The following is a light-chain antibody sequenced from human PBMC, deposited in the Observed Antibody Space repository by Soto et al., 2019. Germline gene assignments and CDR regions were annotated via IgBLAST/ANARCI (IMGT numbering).Light chain of an antibody. J-gene: IGKJ2*01. CDR1: QNVGIN. V-gene: IGKV3-15*01. Sequence: EIVMTQSPATLSVSPGERATLSCRASQNVGINLAWYQQKPGQAPRLLIYGASTRATGIPARFSGSGSGTEVTLTISSLQAEDCAVYYCQQYNSWPYSFGQGTKLEIK. CDR3: QQYNSWPYS. CDR2: GAS.